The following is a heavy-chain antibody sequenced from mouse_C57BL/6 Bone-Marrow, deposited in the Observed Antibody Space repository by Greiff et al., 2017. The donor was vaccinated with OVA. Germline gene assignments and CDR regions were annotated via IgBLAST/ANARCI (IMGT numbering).Heavy chain of an antibody. V-gene: IGHV2-9-1*01. CDR1: GFSLTSYA. D-gene: IGHD2-5*01. Sequence: QVQLQQSGPGLVAPSQSLSITCTVSGFSLTSYAISWVRQPPGKGLEWLGVIWTGGGTNYNSALKSRLSISKDNSKSQVFLKMNSLQTDDTARYYCARNGDYSNRYAMDYWGQGTSVTVSS. J-gene: IGHJ4*01. CDR3: ARNGDYSNRYAMDY. CDR2: IWTGGGT.